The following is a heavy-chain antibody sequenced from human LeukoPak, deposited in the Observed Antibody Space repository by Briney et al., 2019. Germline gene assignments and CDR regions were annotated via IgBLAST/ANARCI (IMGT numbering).Heavy chain of an antibody. J-gene: IGHJ4*02. D-gene: IGHD3-22*01. CDR3: ARAEDYYEGFDY. V-gene: IGHV1-69*13. CDR1: GGTFSSYA. Sequence: GASVKVSCKAFGGTFSSYAISWVRQAPGQGLEWMGGIIPIFGTANYAQKFQGRVTITADESTSTAYMELSSLRSEDTAVYYCARAEDYYEGFDYWGQGTLVTVSS. CDR2: IIPIFGTA.